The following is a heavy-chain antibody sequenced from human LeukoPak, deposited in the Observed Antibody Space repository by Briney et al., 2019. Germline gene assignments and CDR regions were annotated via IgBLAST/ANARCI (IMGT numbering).Heavy chain of an antibody. CDR3: ARHAGTGHFDY. J-gene: IGHJ4*02. CDR2: INHSGSA. V-gene: IGHV4-34*01. CDR1: GGSFSGYY. D-gene: IGHD1-1*01. Sequence: PSETLSLTCAVSGGSFSGYYWTWIRQPPGEGLEWIGEINHSGSANYNPSLKSRVTISLDTSKNQFSLKLSSVTAADTAVYYCARHAGTGHFDYWGQGTLVTVSS.